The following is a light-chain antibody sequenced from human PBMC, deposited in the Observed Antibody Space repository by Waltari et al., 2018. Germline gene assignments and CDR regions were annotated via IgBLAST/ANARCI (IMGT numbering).Light chain of an antibody. CDR2: GDS. CDR1: SSNIGAGSD. V-gene: IGLV1-40*01. J-gene: IGLJ2*01. Sequence: QSVLTQPPSVSGAPGQRVSISCTGSSSNIGAGSDLHWYQPLPGTAPKLLIYGDSNRPSGVPDRFSGSKSGTSASLAITGLQAEDEADYYCQSYDSSLSGSVFGGGTKLTVL. CDR3: QSYDSSLSGSV.